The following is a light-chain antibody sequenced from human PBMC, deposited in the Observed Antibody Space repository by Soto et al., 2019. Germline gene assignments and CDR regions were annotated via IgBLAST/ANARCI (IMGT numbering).Light chain of an antibody. CDR3: LLRSNRPLP. CDR1: QSVSSY. Sequence: EIVMTQTPATLSVSPGGSATRSCRASQSVSSYLAWYQQKPGQAPRLLIYDASNRATGIPARFSGSGSGTDFTLTISSLEPQDFAVYYCLLRSNRPLPFRQGTRLEIK. V-gene: IGKV3-11*01. J-gene: IGKJ5*01. CDR2: DAS.